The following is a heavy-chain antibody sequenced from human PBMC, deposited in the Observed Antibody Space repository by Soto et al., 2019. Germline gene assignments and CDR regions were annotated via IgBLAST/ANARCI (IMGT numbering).Heavy chain of an antibody. D-gene: IGHD2-15*01. CDR2: INPSGGST. CDR3: ARDRCSGGSCYRTGYYYYYYGMDV. Sequence: ASVNASCKSSGYTFTSYYMHWVRQAPGQGLECMGIINPSGGSTSYAQKFQGRVTMTRDTSTSTVYMELSSLRSEDTAVYYCARDRCSGGSCYRTGYYYYYYGMDVWGQGTTVTVSS. CDR1: GYTFTSYY. J-gene: IGHJ6*02. V-gene: IGHV1-46*01.